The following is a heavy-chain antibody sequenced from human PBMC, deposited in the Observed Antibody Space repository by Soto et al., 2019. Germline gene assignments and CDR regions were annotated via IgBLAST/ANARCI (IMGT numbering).Heavy chain of an antibody. J-gene: IGHJ6*02. CDR3: ARDVPLDREYGMDV. CDR1: GGSISSGDYY. Sequence: QVQLQESGPGLVKPSQTLSLTCTVSGGSISSGDYYWSWIRQHPGKGLEWIGYIYYSGTTYYNPSLNSRVTVSVDSSKNQFSLKLSSVTAADTAVYYCARDVPLDREYGMDVWGQGTTVTVSS. V-gene: IGHV4-31*03. D-gene: IGHD3-3*02. CDR2: IYYSGTT.